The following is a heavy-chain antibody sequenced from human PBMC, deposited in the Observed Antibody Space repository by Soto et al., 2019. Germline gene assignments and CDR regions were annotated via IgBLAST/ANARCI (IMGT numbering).Heavy chain of an antibody. CDR1: GGTFSSYA. CDR2: IIPIFGTA. CDR3: ATYSGSCALSY. D-gene: IGHD1-26*01. Sequence: ASVKVSGKASGGTFSSYAISWVRQAPGQGLEWMGGIIPIFGTANYAQKFQGRVTITADESTSTAYMELSSLRSEDTAVYYCATYSGSCALSYWGQGTLVTVSS. J-gene: IGHJ4*02. V-gene: IGHV1-69*13.